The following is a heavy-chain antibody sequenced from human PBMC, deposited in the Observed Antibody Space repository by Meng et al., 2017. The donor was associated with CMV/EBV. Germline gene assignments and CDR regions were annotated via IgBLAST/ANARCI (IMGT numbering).Heavy chain of an antibody. Sequence: ASVKVSCKTSGYPFSTYSMIWVRQAPGQGLEWMAWIRTHNGDTRYAQKVQGRVTVTTDTSTNTAYMELRSLTSDDTAVYYCARGEGNYYFDNWVQGTLVTVSS. CDR3: ARGEGNYYFDN. J-gene: IGHJ4*02. CDR1: GYPFSTYS. V-gene: IGHV1-18*01. CDR2: IRTHNGDT.